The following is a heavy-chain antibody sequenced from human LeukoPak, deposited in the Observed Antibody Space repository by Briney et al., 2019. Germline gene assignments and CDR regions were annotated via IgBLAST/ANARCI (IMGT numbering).Heavy chain of an antibody. J-gene: IGHJ4*02. CDR1: GFTFSSYA. V-gene: IGHV3-30-3*01. Sequence: GGSLRLSCAASGFTFSSYAMHWVRQAPGKGLEWVAVISYDGSNKYYADSVKGRFTISRDNSKNTLYLQMNSLRAEDTAVYYCARESLSGVNIDYWGQGTLVTVSS. CDR3: ARESLSGVNIDY. D-gene: IGHD3-10*01. CDR2: ISYDGSNK.